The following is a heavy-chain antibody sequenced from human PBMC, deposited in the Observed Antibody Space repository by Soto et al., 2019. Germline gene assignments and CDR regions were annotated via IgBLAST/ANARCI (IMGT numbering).Heavy chain of an antibody. D-gene: IGHD2-21*02. CDR3: ARGVGHIVVVTAIRGYFQH. Sequence: GGSLRLSCAASRFTFSSYAMHWVRQAPGKGLEWVAVISYDGSNKYYADSVKGRFTISRDNSKNTLYLQMNSLRAEDTAVYYCARGVGHIVVVTAIRGYFQHWGQGTLVTVSS. CDR2: ISYDGSNK. J-gene: IGHJ1*01. CDR1: RFTFSSYA. V-gene: IGHV3-30*04.